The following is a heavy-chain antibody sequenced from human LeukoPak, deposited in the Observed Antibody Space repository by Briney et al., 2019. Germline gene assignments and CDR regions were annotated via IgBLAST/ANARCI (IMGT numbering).Heavy chain of an antibody. J-gene: IGHJ5*02. CDR3: ARGRYYGSYNWFDP. CDR2: INPNSGGT. CDR1: GYTFTGYY. Sequence: ASVKVSCKASGYTFTGYYMHWVRQAPGQGLEWMGWINPNSGGTNYAQKFQGRVTMTRDTSISTAYMELSRLRSDDTAVYYCARGRYYGSYNWFDPWGQGTLVTVSS. V-gene: IGHV1-2*02. D-gene: IGHD3-10*01.